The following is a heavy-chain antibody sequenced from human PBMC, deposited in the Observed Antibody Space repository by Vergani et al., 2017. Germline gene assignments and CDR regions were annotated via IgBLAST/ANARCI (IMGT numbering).Heavy chain of an antibody. V-gene: IGHV1-69*12. D-gene: IGHD2-15*01. Sequence: QVQLVQSGAEVKKPGSSVKVSCKASGGTFSSYAISWVRQAPGQGLEWMGGIIPIFGTANYAQKFQGRVTITADESTSTAYMELSSLRSEDTAVYYCAREDPNQRGRGYCSGGSCTRAFDIWGQGTMVTVSS. J-gene: IGHJ3*02. CDR3: AREDPNQRGRGYCSGGSCTRAFDI. CDR2: IIPIFGTA. CDR1: GGTFSSYA.